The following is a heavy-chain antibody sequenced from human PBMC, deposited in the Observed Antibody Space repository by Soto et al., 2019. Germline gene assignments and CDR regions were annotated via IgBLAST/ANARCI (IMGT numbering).Heavy chain of an antibody. D-gene: IGHD3-10*01. CDR2: ISGTSTTI. CDR1: GFTFSSFP. J-gene: IGHJ5*02. V-gene: IGHV3-48*04. CDR3: ARGYGSGSPPRCFDP. Sequence: GGSLRLSCVASGFTFSSFPMHWVRQAPGKGLEWISYISGTSTTIYYADSVKGRFTISRDNAKNSLYLQMNSLRAEDTAVYYCARGYGSGSPPRCFDPWGQGTLVTVSS.